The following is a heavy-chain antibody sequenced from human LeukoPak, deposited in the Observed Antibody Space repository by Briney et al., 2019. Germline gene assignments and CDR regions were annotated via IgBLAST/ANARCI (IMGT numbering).Heavy chain of an antibody. CDR1: GYTFTSYG. Sequence: GASVKVSCKASGYTFTSYGISWVRQAPGQGLEWMGWINPNSGGTNYAQKFQGRVTMTRDTSISTAYMELRRLRFDDTAVYYCARGGENRGFWSGHDAFDIWGQGTMVTVSS. V-gene: IGHV1-2*02. J-gene: IGHJ3*02. CDR2: INPNSGGT. D-gene: IGHD3-3*01. CDR3: ARGGENRGFWSGHDAFDI.